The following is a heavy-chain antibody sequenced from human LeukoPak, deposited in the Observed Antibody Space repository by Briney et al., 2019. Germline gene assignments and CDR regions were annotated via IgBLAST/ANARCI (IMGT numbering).Heavy chain of an antibody. CDR3: ATSILWWHDERDRGWFDP. CDR2: ISYDGSNK. D-gene: IGHD2-21*01. CDR1: GFTFSSYA. V-gene: IGHV3-30-3*01. Sequence: PGGSLRLSCAASGFTFSSYAMHWVRQAPGKGLEWVAVISYDGSNKYYADSVKGRFTISRDNSKNTLYLQMNSLRAEDTAVYYCATSILWWHDERDRGWFDPWGQGTLVTVSS. J-gene: IGHJ5*02.